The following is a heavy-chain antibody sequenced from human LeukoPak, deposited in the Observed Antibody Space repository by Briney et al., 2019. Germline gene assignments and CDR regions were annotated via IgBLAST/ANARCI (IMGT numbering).Heavy chain of an antibody. CDR2: IYSDGSST. V-gene: IGHV3-74*01. CDR1: GFTFSSYW. J-gene: IGHJ4*02. D-gene: IGHD3-22*01. Sequence: PGGSLRLSCAASGFTFSSYWIHWVRQAPGKGLVWVSHIYSDGSSTTYADPVKGRFTISRDNAKNTLYLEMNSLRAEDTAVYYCARDQPLDDSSGFLVDYWGQGTLVTVSS. CDR3: ARDQPLDDSSGFLVDY.